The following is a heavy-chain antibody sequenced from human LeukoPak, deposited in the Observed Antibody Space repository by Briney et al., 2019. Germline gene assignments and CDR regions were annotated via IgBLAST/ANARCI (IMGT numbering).Heavy chain of an antibody. V-gene: IGHV4-59*12. CDR2: IYYSGST. Sequence: PSETLSLTCTVSGGSISGYYWSWIRQPPGKGLEWIGSIYYSGSTYYNPSLKSRVAISVDTSKNQFSLKLSSVTAADTAVYYCARVRRIPHFDYWGQGTLVTVSS. CDR3: ARVRRIPHFDY. CDR1: GGSISGYY. J-gene: IGHJ4*02. D-gene: IGHD2-15*01.